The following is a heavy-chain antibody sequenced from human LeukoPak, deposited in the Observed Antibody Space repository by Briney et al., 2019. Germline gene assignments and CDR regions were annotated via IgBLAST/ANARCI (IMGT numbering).Heavy chain of an antibody. CDR1: GFTFDDFG. Sequence: VGSLRLSCAASGFTFDDFGMNWVRQVPGKGLEWVSTINWNGGSTGYADSVKGRFTISRDNAKNSLYLQMNSLRAEDTALYYCARARDSSGFRSLDYWGQGTLVTV. CDR3: ARARDSSGFRSLDY. CDR2: INWNGGST. D-gene: IGHD3-22*01. J-gene: IGHJ4*02. V-gene: IGHV3-20*04.